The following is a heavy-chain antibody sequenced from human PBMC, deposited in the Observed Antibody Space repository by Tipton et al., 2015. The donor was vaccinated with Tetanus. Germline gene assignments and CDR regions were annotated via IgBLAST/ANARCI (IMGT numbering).Heavy chain of an antibody. J-gene: IGHJ5*02. CDR3: TPRLGAAGSKWFDP. D-gene: IGHD6-25*01. CDR1: GFTFTNYG. Sequence: SGFTFTNYGFHRVRQAPGKGLEWVSSVDGSGVITYYAGSVKGRFTISRDNSKNTLYLQMNSLRAEDTAVYYCTPRLGAAGSKWFDPWGPGTLVTVSS. V-gene: IGHV3-23*01. CDR2: VDGSGVIT.